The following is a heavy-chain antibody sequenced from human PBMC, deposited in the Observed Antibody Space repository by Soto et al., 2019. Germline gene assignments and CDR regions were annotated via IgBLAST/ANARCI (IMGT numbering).Heavy chain of an antibody. CDR1: GGSISSGDYY. J-gene: IGHJ5*02. D-gene: IGHD3-22*01. Sequence: SETLSLTCTVSGGSISSGDYYWSWIRQPPGKGLEWIVSISYSGSTSYNPSLKSRLTISVDRSKSQFSLNLSSVTAADTAVYYCARRDRSGYSYWLDTWGQGTLVTVSS. CDR2: ISYSGST. V-gene: IGHV4-30-4*01. CDR3: ARRDRSGYSYWLDT.